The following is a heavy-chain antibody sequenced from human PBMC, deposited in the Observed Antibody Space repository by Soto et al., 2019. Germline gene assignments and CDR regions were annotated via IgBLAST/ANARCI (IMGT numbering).Heavy chain of an antibody. D-gene: IGHD2-15*01. Sequence: EVQLVESGGGLVKPGGSLRLSCAASGFTFRTYTLNWVRQAPGKGLEWVSSISSSSNYIYYADSVKGRFTISRDNAKNSRYLQMNSLRAEDTAVYFCARDTKYCNGASCLLPFDYWGQGTLVTVSS. V-gene: IGHV3-21*01. CDR2: ISSSSNYI. J-gene: IGHJ4*02. CDR1: GFTFRTYT. CDR3: ARDTKYCNGASCLLPFDY.